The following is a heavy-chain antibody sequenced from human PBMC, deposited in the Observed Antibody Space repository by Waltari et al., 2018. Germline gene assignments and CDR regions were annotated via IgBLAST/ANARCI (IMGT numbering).Heavy chain of an antibody. Sequence: EVQLVETGGGLIQPGGSLKISCAASELIVSSNYMGWVRQAPGKGLELVSVIYRGGGPHYAGSVKGRFTISRDNSKNTLHLQMNSLRAEDTAVYYCARVSLRDYYYGMDVWGQGTTVTVSS. CDR3: ARVSLRDYYYGMDV. V-gene: IGHV3-53*02. CDR2: IYRGGGP. J-gene: IGHJ6*02. CDR1: ELIVSSNY.